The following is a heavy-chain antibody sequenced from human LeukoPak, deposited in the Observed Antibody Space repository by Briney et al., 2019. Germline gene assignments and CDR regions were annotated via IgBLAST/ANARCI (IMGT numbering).Heavy chain of an antibody. CDR1: GFTFSSYW. V-gene: IGHV3-7*01. CDR3: ARVYGGYSGYEGSYFDY. Sequence: GGSLRLSCAASGFTFSSYWMSWVRQAPGKGLEWVANIKQDGSEKYYVDSVKGRFTISRDNAKNSLYLQMNSLRAEDTAVYYCARVYGGYSGYEGSYFDYWGQGTLVTVSS. J-gene: IGHJ4*02. D-gene: IGHD5-12*01. CDR2: IKQDGSEK.